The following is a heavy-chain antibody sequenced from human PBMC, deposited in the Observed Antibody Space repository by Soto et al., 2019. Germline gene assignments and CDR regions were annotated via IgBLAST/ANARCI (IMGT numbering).Heavy chain of an antibody. CDR1: GYTFTNYG. D-gene: IGHD2-15*01. J-gene: IGHJ4*02. Sequence: QVQLVQSGGEVKKPGASVKVSCKTSGYTFTNYGITWVRQAPGQGLKWMGWISAYNGDTNDAQKFQCRVIMTTDTSTTTAYLELRSLRSDDTAVYYCARGPAGGLRGGVSYWGQGTLVTVSS. CDR3: ARGPAGGLRGGVSY. CDR2: ISAYNGDT. V-gene: IGHV1-18*04.